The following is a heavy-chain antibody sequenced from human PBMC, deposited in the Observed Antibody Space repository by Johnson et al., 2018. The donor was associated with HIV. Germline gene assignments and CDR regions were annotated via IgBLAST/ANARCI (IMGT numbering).Heavy chain of an antibody. V-gene: IGHV3-7*01. CDR2: IKQDGSEK. CDR1: GFTFSSYW. D-gene: IGHD3-22*01. CDR3: ARGYYYDSSGYYWGAFDI. Sequence: VQLVESGGGLVQPGGSLRLSCAASGFTFSSYWMSWVRQAPGKGLEWVANIKQDGSEKYYVDSVKGRFTISRDNAKNSLYLQMNSLRAEATAVYYCARGYYYDSSGYYWGAFDIWGQGTMVTVS. J-gene: IGHJ3*02.